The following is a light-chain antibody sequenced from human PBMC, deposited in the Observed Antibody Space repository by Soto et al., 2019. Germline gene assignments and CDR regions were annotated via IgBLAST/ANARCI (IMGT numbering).Light chain of an antibody. V-gene: IGKV1-17*01. CDR1: QGISND. CDR2: AAS. J-gene: IGKJ3*01. Sequence: DIQMTQSPSSLSASVGDRVTITCRASQGISNDLAWYQQKPGKAPKRLIYAASSLQSGVPSRFSCSVSGTEFTLIISSLQPGDFATYYCLKHHAYPFTFGPGTKVDFK. CDR3: LKHHAYPFT.